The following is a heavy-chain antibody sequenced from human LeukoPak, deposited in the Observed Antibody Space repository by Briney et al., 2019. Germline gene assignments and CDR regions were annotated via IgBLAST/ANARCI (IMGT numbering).Heavy chain of an antibody. V-gene: IGHV4-39*01. J-gene: IGHJ4*02. CDR3: ARQVAGTPWIDY. D-gene: IGHD6-19*01. Sequence: SETLSHTCTGSGGSISSSSYYGGWIRQPPGKGLEWIGSIYYSGSTYYNPSLKSRVTISVDTSKNQFSLKLSSVTAADTAVYYCARQVAGTPWIDYWGQGTLVTISS. CDR2: IYYSGST. CDR1: GGSISSSSYY.